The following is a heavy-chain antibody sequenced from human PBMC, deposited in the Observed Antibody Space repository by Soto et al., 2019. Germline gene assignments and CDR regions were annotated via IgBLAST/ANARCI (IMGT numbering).Heavy chain of an antibody. Sequence: LQLQESGSGLVKPSQTLSLTCAVSGGSISSGGYSWSWIRQPPGKGLEWIGYIYYSGSTYYNPSLKRRVTISVDRCKNQFSLKLSSVTAADKAVYYCARVPDRWGQGTLVTVSS. CDR3: ARVPDR. V-gene: IGHV4-30-2*01. CDR1: GGSISSGGYS. D-gene: IGHD2-2*01. J-gene: IGHJ5*02. CDR2: IYYSGST.